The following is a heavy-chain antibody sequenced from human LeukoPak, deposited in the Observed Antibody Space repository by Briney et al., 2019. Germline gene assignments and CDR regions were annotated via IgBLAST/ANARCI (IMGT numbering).Heavy chain of an antibody. V-gene: IGHV3-7*03. J-gene: IGHJ4*02. Sequence: PGGSLRLSCTASGLSFSDLWLTWVRQAPGRGLEWVANIKKDGTEKNYVDSVRGRFTISRDNAQNSLYLQMNNLRAEDTAMYYCEAYGSVWGQGTLVIVSS. CDR1: GLSFSDLW. CDR2: IKKDGTEK. D-gene: IGHD3-10*01. CDR3: EAYGSV.